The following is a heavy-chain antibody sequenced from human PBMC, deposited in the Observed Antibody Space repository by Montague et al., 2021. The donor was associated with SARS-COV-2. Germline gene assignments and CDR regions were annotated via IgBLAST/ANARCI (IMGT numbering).Heavy chain of an antibody. D-gene: IGHD6-19*01. Sequence: CAISGDSVSRNSAAWNWIRHSPSTRLEWLGRTYYRYKWYNDYALSVKSRITINPDTSKNQFSLQLHSVTPEDTAVYYCAREQQWLGAAYYYYGMDVWGQGTNVTVSS. CDR1: GDSVSRNSAA. J-gene: IGHJ6*02. CDR2: TYYRYKWYN. V-gene: IGHV6-1*01. CDR3: AREQQWLGAAYYYYGMDV.